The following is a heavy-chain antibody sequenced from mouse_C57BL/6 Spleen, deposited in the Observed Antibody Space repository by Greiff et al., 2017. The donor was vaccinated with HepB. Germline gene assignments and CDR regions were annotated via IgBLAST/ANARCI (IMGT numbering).Heavy chain of an antibody. CDR3: AKHEGGYDYDEGAWFAY. J-gene: IGHJ3*01. CDR2: IWGGGST. V-gene: IGHV2-9*01. D-gene: IGHD2-4*01. Sequence: VQVVESGPGLVAPSQSLSITCTVSGFSLTSYGVDWVRQPPGKGLEWLGVIWGGGSTNYNSALMSRLSISKDNSKSQVFLKMNSLQTDDTAMYYCAKHEGGYDYDEGAWFAYWGQGTLVTVSA. CDR1: GFSLTSYG.